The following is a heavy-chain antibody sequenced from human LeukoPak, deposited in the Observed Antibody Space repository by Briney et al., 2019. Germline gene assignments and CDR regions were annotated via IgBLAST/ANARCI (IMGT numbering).Heavy chain of an antibody. CDR1: GFTFSSYG. CDR3: ARDSLGYYYDSSGYYDY. J-gene: IGHJ4*02. D-gene: IGHD3-22*01. Sequence: GGSLRLSCAASGFTFSSYGMHWVRQAPGKGLEWVAVIWYDGSNKYYADSVKGRFTISRDNSKNTLYLQMNSLRAEDTAVYYCARDSLGYYYDSSGYYDYWGQGTLVTVSS. V-gene: IGHV3-33*01. CDR2: IWYDGSNK.